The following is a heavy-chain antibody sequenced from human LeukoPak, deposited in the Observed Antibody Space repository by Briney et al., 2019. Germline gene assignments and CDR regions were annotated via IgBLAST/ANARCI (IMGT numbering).Heavy chain of an antibody. Sequence: PGGSLRLSCAASGFTFSSYGMSWVRQAPGKGLEWVSGIGGSGGSTYYADSVKGRFTISRDNSKNTLYLQMNSLRAEDTAVYYCAKGRGLTGTTGYFDYWGQGTLVTVSS. CDR2: IGGSGGST. D-gene: IGHD1-7*01. V-gene: IGHV3-23*01. J-gene: IGHJ4*02. CDR1: GFTFSSYG. CDR3: AKGRGLTGTTGYFDY.